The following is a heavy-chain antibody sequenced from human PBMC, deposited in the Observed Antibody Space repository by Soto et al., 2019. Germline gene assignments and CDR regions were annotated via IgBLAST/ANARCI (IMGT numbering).Heavy chain of an antibody. CDR3: AKGTGGELSLGDYYYYYGMDV. CDR2: ISYDGSNK. Sequence: QVQLVESGGGVVQPGRSLRLSCAASGFTFSSYGMHWVRQAPGKGLEWVAVISYDGSNKYYADSVKGRFTISRDNSKNTLYLQMNSLRAEDTAVYYCAKGTGGELSLGDYYYYYGMDVWGQGTTVTVSS. D-gene: IGHD3-16*02. J-gene: IGHJ6*02. V-gene: IGHV3-30*18. CDR1: GFTFSSYG.